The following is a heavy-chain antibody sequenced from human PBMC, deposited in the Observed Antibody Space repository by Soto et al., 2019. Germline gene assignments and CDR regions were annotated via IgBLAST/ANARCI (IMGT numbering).Heavy chain of an antibody. CDR1: GGSISSSSYY. CDR3: ARRYDFWSGYSLYFDY. CDR2: IYYSGST. D-gene: IGHD3-3*01. J-gene: IGHJ4*02. Sequence: QLQLQESGPGLVKPSETLSLTCTVSGGSISSSSYYWGWIRQPPGKGLEWIGSIYYSGSTYYNPSLNSRVTISVDTSKNQFSLKLSSVTAADTAVYYCARRYDFWSGYSLYFDYWGQGTLVTVSS. V-gene: IGHV4-39*01.